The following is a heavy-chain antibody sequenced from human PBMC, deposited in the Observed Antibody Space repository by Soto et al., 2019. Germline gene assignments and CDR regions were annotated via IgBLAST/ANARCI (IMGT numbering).Heavy chain of an antibody. D-gene: IGHD6-13*01. CDR3: AKVIEYSSSWFFDY. V-gene: IGHV3-30*18. J-gene: IGHJ4*02. Sequence: WGSLRLSCAASGFTFSSYGMHWVRHATGKGLEWVAVISYDGSSKYYADSVKGRFTISRDNSKNTLYLQMNSLRAEDTAVYYCAKVIEYSSSWFFDYWGQGTLVTVSS. CDR2: ISYDGSSK. CDR1: GFTFSSYG.